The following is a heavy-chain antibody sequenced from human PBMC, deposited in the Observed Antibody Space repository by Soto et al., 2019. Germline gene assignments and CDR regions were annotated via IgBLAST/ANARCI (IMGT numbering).Heavy chain of an antibody. V-gene: IGHV4-59*01. CDR3: ARTYCSSTSCSWFDP. D-gene: IGHD2-2*01. CDR2: IYYSGST. J-gene: IGHJ5*02. CDR1: GGSISSYY. Sequence: SETLSLTCTVSGGSISSYYWSWIRQPPGKGLEWIGYIYYSGSTNYNPSLKRRGTISVDTSKNQFSLKLSSVTAADTAVYYCARTYCSSTSCSWFDPWGQGTLVTVSS.